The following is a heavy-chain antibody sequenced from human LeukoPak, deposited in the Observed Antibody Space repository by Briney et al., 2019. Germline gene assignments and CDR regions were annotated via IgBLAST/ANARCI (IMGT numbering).Heavy chain of an antibody. D-gene: IGHD3-3*01. CDR3: AKVYDFWSGYYTGSDY. CDR1: GFTFSSYG. CDR2: ISYDGSNK. J-gene: IGHJ4*02. V-gene: IGHV3-30*18. Sequence: GGSLRLSCAASGFTFSSYGMHWVRQAPGKGLEWVAVISYDGSNKHYADSVKGRFTISRDNSKNTLYLQMNSLRAEDTAVYYCAKVYDFWSGYYTGSDYWGQGTLVTVSS.